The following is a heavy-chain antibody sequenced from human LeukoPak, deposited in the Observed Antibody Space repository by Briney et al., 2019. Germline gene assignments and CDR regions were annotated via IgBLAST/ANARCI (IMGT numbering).Heavy chain of an antibody. V-gene: IGHV3-21*01. CDR3: ATTKLVGAPYFDY. CDR2: ISSSSSYI. D-gene: IGHD1-26*01. J-gene: IGHJ4*02. Sequence: GGSLRLSCAAPGFTFSSYSMNWVRQAPGKGLECVSSISSSSSYIYYADSVKGRFTISRDNVKNSLYLQMNSLRAEDTAVYYCATTKLVGAPYFDYWGQGTLVTVSS. CDR1: GFTFSSYS.